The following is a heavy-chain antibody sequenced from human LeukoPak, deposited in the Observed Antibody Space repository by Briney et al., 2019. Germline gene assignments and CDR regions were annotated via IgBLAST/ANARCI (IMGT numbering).Heavy chain of an antibody. CDR1: GFSVSRNY. J-gene: IGHJ6*03. CDR3: AKDQKRGYSYGYVFYYYYMDV. Sequence: GGSLRLSCAATGFSVSRNYMTWVRQAPGKGLEWVSIMYNSGDIYYSDSVKGRFTISRDNSKNTLYLQMNSLRAEDTAVYYCAKDQKRGYSYGYVFYYYYMDVWGKGTTVTISS. D-gene: IGHD5-18*01. CDR2: MYNSGDI. V-gene: IGHV3-66*03.